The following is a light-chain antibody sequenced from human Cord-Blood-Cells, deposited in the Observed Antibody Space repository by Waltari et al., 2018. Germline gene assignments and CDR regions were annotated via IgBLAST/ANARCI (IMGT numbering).Light chain of an antibody. CDR1: QSISSW. V-gene: IGKV1-5*03. J-gene: IGKJ3*01. CDR2: WAS. CDR3: QQYYSTPLT. Sequence: DIQMTQSPSTLSASVGDRVTITCRASQSISSWLAWYQQKPGKAPKLLIYWASTRESGVPDRFSGSGSGTDFTLTISSLQAEDVAVYYCQQYYSTPLTFGPGTKVDIK.